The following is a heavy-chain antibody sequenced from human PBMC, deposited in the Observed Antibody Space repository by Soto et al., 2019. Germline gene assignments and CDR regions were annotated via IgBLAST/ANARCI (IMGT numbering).Heavy chain of an antibody. CDR1: GFTFSRYG. J-gene: IGHJ4*02. Sequence: GGSLRLSCEASGFTFSRYGMHWVRQAPGMGLEWVAVISLDGLAQYYGDSVKGRFTISRDNSQSTLYLQMNSLRTEDTAIYYCAKETIQVGGPNYFDYWGQGVLVT. CDR2: ISLDGLAQ. CDR3: AKETIQVGGPNYFDY. D-gene: IGHD1-1*01. V-gene: IGHV3-30*18.